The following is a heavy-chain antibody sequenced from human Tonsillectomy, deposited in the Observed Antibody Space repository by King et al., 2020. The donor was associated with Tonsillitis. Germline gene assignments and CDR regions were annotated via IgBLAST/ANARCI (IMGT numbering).Heavy chain of an antibody. CDR1: GGTFSSYA. J-gene: IGHJ5*02. Sequence: VQLVESGAEVKKPGSSVKVSCKASGGTFSSYAISWVRQAPGQGLEWMGRIIPILGIANYAQKFQGRVTITADKSTSTAYMELSSLRSEDTAVYYCAKYSSSWYGLDPWGQGTLVTVSS. V-gene: IGHV1-69*09. CDR2: IIPILGIA. CDR3: AKYSSSWYGLDP. D-gene: IGHD6-13*01.